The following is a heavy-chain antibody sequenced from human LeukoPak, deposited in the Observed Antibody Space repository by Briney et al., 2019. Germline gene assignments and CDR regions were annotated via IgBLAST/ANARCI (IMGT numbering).Heavy chain of an antibody. V-gene: IGHV4-4*07. CDR3: ARAKLWFGELSALDY. CDR2: IYNSGST. D-gene: IGHD3-10*01. CDR1: GGSISSYY. Sequence: SETLSLTCTVSGGSISSYYWSWIRQPAGKGLEWIGRIYNSGSTNYNPSLKSRVTMSVDTSKNQFSLKLSSVTAADTAVYYCARAKLWFGELSALDYWGQGTLVTVSS. J-gene: IGHJ4*02.